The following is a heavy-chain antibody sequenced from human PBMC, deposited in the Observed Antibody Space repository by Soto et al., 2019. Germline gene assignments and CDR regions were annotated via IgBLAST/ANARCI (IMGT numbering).Heavy chain of an antibody. V-gene: IGHV4-30-2*01. Sequence: KASETLSLTCAVSGGSVSSGVFSWNWIRQPPGPGLEWIGYISHGGSPHYTPSLRSRVSISVDRSTNVISLNLTSMTPADTAVYFCARGHYYYAMDVWGQGTTVTVSS. CDR1: GGSVSSGVFS. J-gene: IGHJ6*02. CDR2: ISHGGSP. CDR3: ARGHYYYAMDV.